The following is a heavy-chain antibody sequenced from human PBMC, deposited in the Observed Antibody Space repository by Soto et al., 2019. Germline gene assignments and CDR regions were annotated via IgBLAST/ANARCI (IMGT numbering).Heavy chain of an antibody. CDR1: GYTFINYG. Sequence: ASVKVSCKASGYTFINYGITWVRQAPGQGLEWMGWISDYNGNTYYGKKFQGRVTMTTDTSTRTAYMELKSLRSDDTAVYYCAREGYYSGSGTYSPPRYYGMDVWGQGITVTVSS. CDR2: ISDYNGNT. D-gene: IGHD3-10*01. J-gene: IGHJ6*02. CDR3: AREGYYSGSGTYSPPRYYGMDV. V-gene: IGHV1-18*01.